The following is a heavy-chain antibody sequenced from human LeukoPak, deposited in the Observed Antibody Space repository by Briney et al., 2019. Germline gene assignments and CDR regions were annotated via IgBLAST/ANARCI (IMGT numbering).Heavy chain of an antibody. J-gene: IGHJ4*02. Sequence: GGSLRLSCRVSGITLSNYGMSWVRQAPGKGLEWVAGISGSGGSTNYADSVKGRFTISRDNPKNTLYLQMTNLRAEDTAVYFCAKRGVVIRVILVGFHKEAYYFDSWGQGALVTVSS. V-gene: IGHV3-23*01. CDR1: GITLSNYG. CDR2: ISGSGGST. CDR3: AKRGVVIRVILVGFHKEAYYFDS. D-gene: IGHD3-22*01.